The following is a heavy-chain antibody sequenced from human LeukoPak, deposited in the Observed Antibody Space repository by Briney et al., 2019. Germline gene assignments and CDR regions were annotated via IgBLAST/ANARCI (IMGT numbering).Heavy chain of an antibody. J-gene: IGHJ3*02. V-gene: IGHV3-11*01. Sequence: GGSLRLSCAASGFTFSDYNMRWIRQAPGKGLEWVSSISRSGSTKYYADSVRGRFTISRDNAKNPLFLQMNSLRAEDTAVYYCARDIIIFRVSDAFDIWGQGTMVTVSS. CDR2: ISRSGSTK. D-gene: IGHD3-3*01. CDR3: ARDIIIFRVSDAFDI. CDR1: GFTFSDYN.